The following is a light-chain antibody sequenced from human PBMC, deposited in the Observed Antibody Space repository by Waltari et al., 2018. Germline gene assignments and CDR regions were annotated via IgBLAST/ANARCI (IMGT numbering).Light chain of an antibody. CDR1: QSVTNY. V-gene: IGKV3-11*01. CDR3: QQRRNWPLT. J-gene: IGKJ4*01. CDR2: DTS. Sequence: IVLTQSPAILSLSPGERASLSCRASQSVTNYLDWYQQKPGQAPRLLIYDTSNRATGIPARFSGSGFATDFTLTISSLEPDDFAVYYCQQRRNWPLTFGGGTKVEIK.